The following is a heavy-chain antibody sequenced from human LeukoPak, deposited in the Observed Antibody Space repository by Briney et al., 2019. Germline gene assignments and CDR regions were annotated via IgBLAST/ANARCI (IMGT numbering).Heavy chain of an antibody. J-gene: IGHJ4*02. CDR1: GFTFSNFA. CDR3: ARDPHSGPYSEYFDS. V-gene: IGHV3-48*01. CDR2: ISSRSTT. D-gene: IGHD1-26*01. Sequence: GGSLRLSCVGSGFTFSNFAMNWVRQAPGKGLEWLSYISSRSTTHYADSVRGRFTISRDDAKNSLFLQMNSLRAEDTAVYYCARDPHSGPYSEYFDSWGQGTLVTVSS.